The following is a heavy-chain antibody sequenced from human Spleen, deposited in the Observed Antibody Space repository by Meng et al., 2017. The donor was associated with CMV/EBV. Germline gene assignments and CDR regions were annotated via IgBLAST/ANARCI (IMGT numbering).Heavy chain of an antibody. CDR3: AGYDTVMVYYYYTMDV. V-gene: IGHV1-69*10. Sequence: DPFSRYAFHWLRQAPGQGLEWMGGLIPILGIANYAQKFQGRVTITADKSTRTVYMALSSLRFEDTAVYYCAGYDTVMVYYYYTMDVWGQGTTVTVSS. CDR1: DPFSRYA. CDR2: LIPILGIA. D-gene: IGHD5-18*01. J-gene: IGHJ6*02.